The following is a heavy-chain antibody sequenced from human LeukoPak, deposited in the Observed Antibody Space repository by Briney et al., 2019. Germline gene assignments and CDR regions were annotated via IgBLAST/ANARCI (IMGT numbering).Heavy chain of an antibody. D-gene: IGHD3-22*01. CDR2: SGGGGST. CDR3: AKSSYYDSSGYYREYYFDY. Sequence: SGGGGSTHYADSVKGRFTISRDNSENTLYLQMSSLRAGDTAVYYCAKSSYYDSSGYYREYYFDYWGQGTLVTVSS. J-gene: IGHJ4*02. V-gene: IGHV3-23*01.